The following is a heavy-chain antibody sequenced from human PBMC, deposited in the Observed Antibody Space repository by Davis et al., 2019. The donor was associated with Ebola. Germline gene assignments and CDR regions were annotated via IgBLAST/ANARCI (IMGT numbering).Heavy chain of an antibody. CDR3: ARDTRPSGGDCYDDTFDM. CDR1: GGSITTYF. D-gene: IGHD2-21*01. Sequence: PSETLSLTCTVSGGSITTYFWSWIRQPPGNGLEWVGYIHHSGSANSNPSLKSRVTFSIDTSTSQVSRKLPAVTAADTAVYYCARDTRPSGGDCYDDTFDMWGQGTMVIVSS. J-gene: IGHJ3*02. CDR2: IHHSGSA. V-gene: IGHV4-59*13.